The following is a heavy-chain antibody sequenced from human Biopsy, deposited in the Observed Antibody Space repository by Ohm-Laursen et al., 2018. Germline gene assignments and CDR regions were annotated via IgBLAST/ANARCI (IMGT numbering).Heavy chain of an antibody. J-gene: IGHJ5*02. CDR2: INGSGGST. CDR3: ARDLYDFCGGCPFDP. CDR1: GFTFSSHA. V-gene: IGHV3-23*01. D-gene: IGHD3-3*01. Sequence: SLRLSCAASGFTFSSHAMSWVRQAPGKGPECVSVINGSGGSTYYADPVKGRFTISRDNSRNTLYLRMNSLRADDTAMYYCARDLYDFCGGCPFDPWGQGTLVTVSP.